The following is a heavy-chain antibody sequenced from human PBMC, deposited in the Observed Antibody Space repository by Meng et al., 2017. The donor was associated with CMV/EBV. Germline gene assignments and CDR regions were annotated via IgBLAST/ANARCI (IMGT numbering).Heavy chain of an antibody. CDR1: GGTFSSYA. CDR3: ARDGIAARRSYYYYYGMDV. J-gene: IGHJ6*02. D-gene: IGHD6-6*01. V-gene: IGHV1-69*05. Sequence: SVKVSCKASGGTFSSYAISWVRQAPGQGLEWMGGIIPIFGTANYAQKFQGRVTITTDESTSTAYMELSSLRSEDTAVYYCARDGIAARRSYYYYYGMDVWGQGTTVTVSS. CDR2: IIPIFGTA.